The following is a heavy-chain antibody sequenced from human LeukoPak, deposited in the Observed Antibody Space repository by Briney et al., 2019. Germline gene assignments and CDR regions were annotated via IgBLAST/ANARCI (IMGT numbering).Heavy chain of an antibody. V-gene: IGHV3-23*01. CDR3: GKAGGGNTGMAVDY. CDR2: ISGSGGST. J-gene: IGHJ4*02. CDR1: GFTFSSYG. Sequence: GGTLRLSCAASGFTFSSYGMSWVRQAPGKGLEWVSAISGSGGSTYYADSVKGRFTISRDNSKNTLYLQMNSLRAEDTAVYYCGKAGGGNTGMAVDYWGQGALVTVSS. D-gene: IGHD5-18*01.